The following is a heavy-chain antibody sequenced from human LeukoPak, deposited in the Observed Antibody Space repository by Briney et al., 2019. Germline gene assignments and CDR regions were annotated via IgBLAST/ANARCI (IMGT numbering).Heavy chain of an antibody. V-gene: IGHV3-23*01. D-gene: IGHD3-10*01. CDR1: GFTFSSYA. CDR2: ISGSGGST. CDR3: AKLTSGSGSSALFDY. J-gene: IGHJ4*02. Sequence: GGSLRLSRAASGFTFSSYAMSWVRQAPGKGLEWVSAISGSGGSTYYADSVKGRFTISRDNSKSTLYLQMNSLRAEDTAVYYCAKLTSGSGSSALFDYWGQGTLVTVSS.